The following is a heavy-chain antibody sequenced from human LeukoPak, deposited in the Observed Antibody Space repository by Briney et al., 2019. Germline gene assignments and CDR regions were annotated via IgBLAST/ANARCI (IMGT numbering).Heavy chain of an antibody. CDR1: GYTFTSYA. Sequence: SVKVSCKASGYTFTSYAISWVRQAPGQGLEWMGGIIPIFGTANYAQKFQGRVTITADESTSTAYMELSSLRSEDTAVYYCARTPRHRLYGAYFDYWGQGTLVTVSS. J-gene: IGHJ4*02. CDR3: ARTPRHRLYGAYFDY. V-gene: IGHV1-69*13. CDR2: IIPIFGTA. D-gene: IGHD2-2*02.